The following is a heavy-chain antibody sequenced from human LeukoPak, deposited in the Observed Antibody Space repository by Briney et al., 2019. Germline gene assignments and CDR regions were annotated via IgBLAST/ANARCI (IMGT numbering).Heavy chain of an antibody. J-gene: IGHJ2*01. D-gene: IGHD4-17*01. Sequence: NPSETLSLTCTVSGGSISSYYWSWIRQPPGKGLEWIGYIYYSGSTNYNPSLKSRVTISVDTSKNQFSLKLSSVTAADTAVYYCASLVYGDHSHWYFDLWGRGTLVTVSS. CDR3: ASLVYGDHSHWYFDL. CDR1: GGSISSYY. CDR2: IYYSGST. V-gene: IGHV4-59*08.